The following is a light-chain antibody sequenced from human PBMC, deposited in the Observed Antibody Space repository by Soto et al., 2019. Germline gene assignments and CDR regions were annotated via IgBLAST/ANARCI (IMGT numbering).Light chain of an antibody. CDR3: QQYNSYPWT. CDR2: KAS. CDR1: QSINSW. Sequence: DIQMTQSPSTLSASVGDRVTITCRASQSINSWLAWYQQKAGKAPKLLIYKASSLESGVPSRFSGSGSGTEFTLTISSLQPDDFATYYCQQYNSYPWTFGQGTKVEIK. V-gene: IGKV1-5*03. J-gene: IGKJ1*01.